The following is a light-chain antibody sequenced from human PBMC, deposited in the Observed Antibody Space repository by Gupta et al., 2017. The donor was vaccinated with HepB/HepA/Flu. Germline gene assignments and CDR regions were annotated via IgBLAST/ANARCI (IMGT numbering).Light chain of an antibody. J-gene: IGLJ2*01. CDR3: AAWDDSLNGPV. CDR2: SNN. V-gene: IGLV1-44*01. CDR1: SSNIGSNT. Sequence: GQRVTISCSGSSSNIGSNTVNWYQQLPGTAPKLLIYSNNQRPSGVPDRFSVSKSGTSASLAISGLQSEDEADYYCAAWDDSLNGPVFGGGTKLTVL.